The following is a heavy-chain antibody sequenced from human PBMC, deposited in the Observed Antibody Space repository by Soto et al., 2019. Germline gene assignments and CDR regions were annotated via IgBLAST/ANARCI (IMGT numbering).Heavy chain of an antibody. D-gene: IGHD1-26*01. Sequence: VQLQESGPGLVKPSRTLSLTCAVSAGSISSSKWWSWVRQTPGKGLEWIGEIYHSGSTNYNPSLKSRVTISVDKSKNQFSLKLSSVTAADTAVYYCARVSGSYYYGMDVWGQGTTVTVSS. J-gene: IGHJ6*02. CDR2: IYHSGST. CDR3: ARVSGSYYYGMDV. V-gene: IGHV4-4*02. CDR1: AGSISSSKW.